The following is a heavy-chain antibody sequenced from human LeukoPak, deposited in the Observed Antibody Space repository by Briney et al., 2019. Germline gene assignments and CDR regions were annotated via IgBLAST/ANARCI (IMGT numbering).Heavy chain of an antibody. CDR2: ISMSGSYI. CDR1: GFTFSSYS. D-gene: IGHD1-14*01. V-gene: IGHV3-21*01. J-gene: IGHJ4*02. Sequence: GGSLRLSWAASGFTFSSYSMSWVRQAPGKGLEWVSSISMSGSYIYYADSVKGRFTISRAKTNNSLYLQMNSLRAEDTAVYYCARRNHYFDYWGQGTLVTVSS. CDR3: ARRNHYFDY.